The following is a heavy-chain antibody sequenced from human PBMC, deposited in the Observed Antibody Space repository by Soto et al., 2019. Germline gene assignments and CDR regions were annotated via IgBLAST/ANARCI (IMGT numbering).Heavy chain of an antibody. Sequence: QMHLQESRPGLVKPSETLSLTCTVSGGSISGYYWSWVRQPAGKGLEWVVRIYSDGTTNYSPSLKSRVTMALDTSKDQFSLHLNSVTAADTAVYYCSRVGCSNSKCYTRGMDVWGQGTTVTVSS. V-gene: IGHV4-4*07. CDR2: IYSDGTT. D-gene: IGHD2-2*01. CDR1: GGSISGYY. CDR3: SRVGCSNSKCYTRGMDV. J-gene: IGHJ6*02.